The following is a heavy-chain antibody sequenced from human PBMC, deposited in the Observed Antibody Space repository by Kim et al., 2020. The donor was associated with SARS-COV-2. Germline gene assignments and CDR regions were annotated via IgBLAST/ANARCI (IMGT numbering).Heavy chain of an antibody. V-gene: IGHV3-23*01. J-gene: IGHJ4*02. CDR1: EFTFSSQA. CDR3: AKAYSPLW. D-gene: IGHD2-21*01. CDR2: ITKSGATT. Sequence: GGSLRLSCAASEFTFSSQAMSWVRQAPGKGLEWVSTITKSGATTYYADSVKGRFTISRDNSKNTLYLQMTSLRAEDTAVYYCAKAYSPLWWGQGTLVTVSS.